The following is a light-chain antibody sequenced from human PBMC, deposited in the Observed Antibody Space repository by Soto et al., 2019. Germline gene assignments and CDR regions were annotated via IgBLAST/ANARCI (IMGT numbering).Light chain of an antibody. Sequence: NFMLTQPHSVSESPGKTVTISCTGSSGSIASNYVQWYQQRPGSAPTTVIYEDNQRPSGVPDRFSGSIDSSSNSASLTISGLKTEDEADYYCQSYDSSNHGVFGGGTQL. CDR3: QSYDSSNHGV. CDR1: SGSIASNY. V-gene: IGLV6-57*02. J-gene: IGLJ3*02. CDR2: EDN.